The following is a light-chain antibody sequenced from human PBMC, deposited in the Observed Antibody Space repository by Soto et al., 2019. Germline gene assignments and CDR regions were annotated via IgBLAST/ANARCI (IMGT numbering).Light chain of an antibody. CDR2: GAS. V-gene: IGKV3-20*01. J-gene: IGKJ5*01. CDR1: QFVSSRS. Sequence: EIPLTQSPGTLSLSPGESATLLCRASQFVSSRSLAWYQQKPGQAPRLLIYGASNRATGIPGRFSASGSGTDFTLTITPLEPEDSAVYLCQQYGNSPITFGQGTRLEIK. CDR3: QQYGNSPIT.